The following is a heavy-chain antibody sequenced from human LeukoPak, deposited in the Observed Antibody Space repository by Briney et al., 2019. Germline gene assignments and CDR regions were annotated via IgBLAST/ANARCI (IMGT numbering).Heavy chain of an antibody. CDR2: IWYDGSNK. CDR3: AGDYGEYYYGMDV. V-gene: IGHV3-33*01. J-gene: IGHJ6*02. Sequence: GGPLRLSCAASGFTFSSYGIHWVRQAPGKGLEWVAVIWYDGSNKCYADSVKGRFTISRDNSKNTLYLQMNSLRAEDTAVYYCAGDYGEYYYGMDVWGQGTTVTVSS. CDR1: GFTFSSYG. D-gene: IGHD4-17*01.